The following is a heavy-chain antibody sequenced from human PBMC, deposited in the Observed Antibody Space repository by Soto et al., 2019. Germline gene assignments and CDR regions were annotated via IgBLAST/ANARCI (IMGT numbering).Heavy chain of an antibody. CDR2: ITGTGGNT. D-gene: IGHD6-19*01. Sequence: EVQLLESGGGLVQPGGSLRLSCAASGFTFRSYAMSWVRQAPGKGLEWVSAITGTGGNTYYADSVKGCFTISRDNYKNTLWLQMNSLRAEDAAVYYCAKDPNNGWQYFYYYYLDVWGKGTTVTVSS. CDR1: GFTFRSYA. J-gene: IGHJ6*03. CDR3: AKDPNNGWQYFYYYYLDV. V-gene: IGHV3-23*01.